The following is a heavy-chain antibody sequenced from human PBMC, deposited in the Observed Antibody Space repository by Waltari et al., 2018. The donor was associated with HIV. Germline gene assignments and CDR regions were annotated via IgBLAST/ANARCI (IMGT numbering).Heavy chain of an antibody. J-gene: IGHJ3*02. CDR1: ASSIRSGYN. CDR3: ARDQDYYDSSGYTCYAFDM. CDR2: IYRSGTT. V-gene: IGHV4-38-2*02. D-gene: IGHD3-22*01. Sequence: QVQLQESGPGVVKPSETLSLTCTVSASSIRSGYNWGWIRQSPGKGLEWIGSIYRSGTTYYNPSLKSRVTISVNMSKNQFSLKLTSMTAADTALYYCARDQDYYDSSGYTCYAFDMWGPGTMVTVSS.